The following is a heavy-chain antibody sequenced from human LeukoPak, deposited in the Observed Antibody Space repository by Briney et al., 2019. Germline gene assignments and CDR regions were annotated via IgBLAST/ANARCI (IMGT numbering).Heavy chain of an antibody. CDR1: GFIFSSNW. J-gene: IGHJ4*02. D-gene: IGHD2-15*01. V-gene: IGHV3-23*01. CDR2: ISNNGGYT. CDR3: AKQLGYCSDGSCYFPY. Sequence: GGSLRLSCAAPGFIFSSNWMGWVRQAPGKGLEWVSAISNNGGYTYYADSVQGRFTISRDNSKSTLCLQMNSLRAEDTAVYYCAKQLGYCSDGSCYFPYWGQGTLVTVSS.